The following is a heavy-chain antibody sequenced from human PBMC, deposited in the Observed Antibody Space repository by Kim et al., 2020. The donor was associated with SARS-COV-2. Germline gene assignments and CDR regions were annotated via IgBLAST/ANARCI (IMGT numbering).Heavy chain of an antibody. CDR1: GFTFSSYA. V-gene: IGHV3-33*06. Sequence: GGSLRLSCAASGFTFSSYAMHWVRQAPGKGLEWVAVIWYDGSNKYYADSVKGRFTISRDNSKNTLYLQMNSLRAEDTAVYYCAKAENYYDSSGYYYDAFDIWGQGTMVTVSS. CDR2: IWYDGSNK. D-gene: IGHD3-22*01. J-gene: IGHJ3*02. CDR3: AKAENYYDSSGYYYDAFDI.